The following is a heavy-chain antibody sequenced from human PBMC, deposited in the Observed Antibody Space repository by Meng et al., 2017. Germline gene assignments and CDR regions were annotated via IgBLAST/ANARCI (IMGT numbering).Heavy chain of an antibody. CDR1: GFTFSSYA. Sequence: SLKISFPSSGFTFSSYAMHWVLQAPGKGLDWVAVISYDGSNKYYADSVKDRFTISSDNSKNTLYLQMDSLRDEDTSVYYCVRDQEIVGSTLADYWGQGT. CDR2: ISYDGSNK. J-gene: IGHJ4*02. CDR3: VRDQEIVGSTLADY. V-gene: IGHV3-30*04. D-gene: IGHD1-26*01.